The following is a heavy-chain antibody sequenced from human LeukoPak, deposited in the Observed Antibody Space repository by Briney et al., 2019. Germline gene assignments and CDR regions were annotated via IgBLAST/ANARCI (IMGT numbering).Heavy chain of an antibody. CDR1: GFTFSSYW. J-gene: IGHJ3*02. CDR3: ASQVYGGNSGAFDI. V-gene: IGHV3-74*01. CDR2: INSDGSST. Sequence: GGSLRLSCAASGFTFSSYWMHWVRQAPGKGLVWVSRINSDGSSTSYADSVKGRFTISRDNAKNTLYLQMNSLRAEDTAVYYCASQVYGGNSGAFDIWGQGTMVTVSS. D-gene: IGHD4-23*01.